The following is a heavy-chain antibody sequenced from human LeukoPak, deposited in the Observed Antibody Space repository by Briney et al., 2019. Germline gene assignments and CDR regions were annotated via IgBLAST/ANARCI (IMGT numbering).Heavy chain of an antibody. V-gene: IGHV4-34*01. CDR3: ATHDYVWGSYRRPTDY. CDR2: INHSGST. J-gene: IGHJ4*02. CDR1: GGSFSGYY. Sequence: PSETLSLTCAVYGGSFSGYYWSWIRQPPGKGLEWIGEINHSGSTNYNPSLKSRVTISVDTSKNQFSLKLSSVTAADTAVYYCATHDYVWGSYRRPTDYWGQGTLVTVSS. D-gene: IGHD3-16*02.